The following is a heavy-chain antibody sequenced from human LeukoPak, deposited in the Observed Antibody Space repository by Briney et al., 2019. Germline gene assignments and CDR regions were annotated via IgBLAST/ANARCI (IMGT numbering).Heavy chain of an antibody. CDR2: VSGSAGNT. CDR1: GFTFSSYA. CDR3: AKTKNSGSYFDAFDI. V-gene: IGHV3-23*01. D-gene: IGHD1-26*01. Sequence: GGSLRLSCAASGFTFSSYAMSWVRQAPGKGLEWVSAVSGSAGNTYYSDSVKGRFTISKDHSKNTLYLQMNRLRAEDTAIYFCAKTKNSGSYFDAFDIWGQGTMVTVSS. J-gene: IGHJ3*02.